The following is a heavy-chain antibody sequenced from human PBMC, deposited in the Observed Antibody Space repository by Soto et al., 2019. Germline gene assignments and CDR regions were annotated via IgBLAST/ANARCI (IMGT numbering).Heavy chain of an antibody. CDR2: ISYDGSNE. CDR3: ARGHIGWNRGNFDL. Sequence: QVQLVESGGGVVQPGRSLRLSCAASGFTFSSYAMHWVRQAPGKGLEWVAVISYDGSNEYYADPVKGRITISRDNSKNTVSLQMSSLRAEDAAVYSCARGHIGWNRGNFDLWGRGTLVTASS. CDR1: GFTFSSYA. V-gene: IGHV3-30-3*01. J-gene: IGHJ2*01. D-gene: IGHD1-1*01.